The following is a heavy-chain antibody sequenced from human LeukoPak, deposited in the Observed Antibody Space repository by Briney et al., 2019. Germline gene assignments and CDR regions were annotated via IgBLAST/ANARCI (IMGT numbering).Heavy chain of an antibody. D-gene: IGHD3-22*01. CDR3: ARAPFSGYDHYYMDV. CDR1: GGTFSSYA. V-gene: IGHV1-69*05. CDR2: IIPIFGTA. J-gene: IGHJ6*03. Sequence: SVKVSCKASGGTFSSYAISWVRQAPGQGLEWMGRIIPIFGTANYAQKFQGRVTITTDESTCTAYMELRSLRSEDTAVYYCARAPFSGYDHYYMDVWGKGTTVTVSS.